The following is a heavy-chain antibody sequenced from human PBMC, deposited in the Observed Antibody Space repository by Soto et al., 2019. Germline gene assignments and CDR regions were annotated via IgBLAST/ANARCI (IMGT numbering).Heavy chain of an antibody. V-gene: IGHV3-21*01. CDR2: ISSSSSYI. CDR3: ARVGRAYYDYIWGSYRPGWFDP. Sequence: GGSLRLSCAASGFTFSSYSMNWVHQAPGKGLEWVSSISSSSSYIYYADSVKGRFTISRDNAKNSLYLQMNSLRAEDTAVYYCARVGRAYYDYIWGSYRPGWFDPWGQGTLVTAPQ. J-gene: IGHJ5*02. D-gene: IGHD3-16*02. CDR1: GFTFSSYS.